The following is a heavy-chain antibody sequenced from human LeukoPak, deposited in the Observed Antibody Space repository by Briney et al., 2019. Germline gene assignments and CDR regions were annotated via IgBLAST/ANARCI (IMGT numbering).Heavy chain of an antibody. V-gene: IGHV1-8*01. D-gene: IGHD1-26*01. Sequence: ASVKVYCKASGYTFTSYDINWVRQATGQGLEWMGWMNPNSGNTGYAQKFQGRVTMTRNTSISTAYMELSILRSEDTAVYYCESFATTPRRSDYWGQGTLVTFSS. CDR1: GYTFTSYD. CDR2: MNPNSGNT. CDR3: ESFATTPRRSDY. J-gene: IGHJ4*02.